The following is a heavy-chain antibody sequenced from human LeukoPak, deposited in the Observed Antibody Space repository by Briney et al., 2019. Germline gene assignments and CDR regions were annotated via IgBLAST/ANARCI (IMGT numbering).Heavy chain of an antibody. J-gene: IGHJ4*02. D-gene: IGHD3-10*01. CDR2: IYNSGST. V-gene: IGHV4-61*09. CDR3: TKGRGV. Sequence: SETLSLTCTVSGGSISSTSYDWYWIRQPAGKGLEWIGHIYNSGSTNYNPSLKSRVTISVDTSKNQFSLKLTSVTAADTAVYYCTKGRGVWGQGTLVTVSS. CDR1: GGSISSTSYD.